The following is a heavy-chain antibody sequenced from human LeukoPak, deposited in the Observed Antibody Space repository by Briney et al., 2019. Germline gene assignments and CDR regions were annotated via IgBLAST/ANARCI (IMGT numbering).Heavy chain of an antibody. V-gene: IGHV1-2*02. CDR3: VRDGGMDV. CDR2: INLNSGVT. J-gene: IGHJ6*02. CDR1: GYTFTDYY. Sequence: ASVKVSCKASGYTFTDYYMHWVRQAPGQGLEWMGWINLNSGVTNYPQKFQGRVTMTRDTSISTAYLELSRLRSDDTAVYYCVRDGGMDVWGQGTTVTVSS.